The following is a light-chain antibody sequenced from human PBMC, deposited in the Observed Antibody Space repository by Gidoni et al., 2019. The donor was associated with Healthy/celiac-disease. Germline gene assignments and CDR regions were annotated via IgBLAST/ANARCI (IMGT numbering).Light chain of an antibody. Sequence: DIVMTQSPLSLPVTPGEPASISCRSSQSLLHSNGYNYLDWYLQKPGQSPQLLIYLGSNRASGVTDSFSGSGSGTDFTLKISRVEAEDVGVYYCMQALQTPDTFGQGTKLEIK. J-gene: IGKJ2*01. CDR2: LGS. V-gene: IGKV2-28*01. CDR1: QSLLHSNGYNY. CDR3: MQALQTPDT.